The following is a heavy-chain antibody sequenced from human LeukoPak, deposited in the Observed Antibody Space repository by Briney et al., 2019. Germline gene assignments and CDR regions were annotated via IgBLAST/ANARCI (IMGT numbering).Heavy chain of an antibody. J-gene: IGHJ4*02. D-gene: IGHD3-22*01. V-gene: IGHV3-7*01. CDR3: AFPSYYDKAY. Sequence: PGGSLRLSCAASGFTFSSYGMHWVRQAPGKGLEWVANIKQDGSEKYYVDSVKGRFTISRDNAKNSLYLQMNSLRAEDTAVYYCAFPSYYDKAYWGQGTLVTVSS. CDR1: GFTFSSYG. CDR2: IKQDGSEK.